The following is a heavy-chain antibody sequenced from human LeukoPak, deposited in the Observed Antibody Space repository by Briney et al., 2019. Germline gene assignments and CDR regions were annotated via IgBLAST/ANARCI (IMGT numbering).Heavy chain of an antibody. Sequence: GGSLRLSCAASGFPLSSYSINWVRQAPGKGLEWVSYISSSGSAIYYVDSVKGRFTVSRDNAKNSLFLQMNSPRAEDTAVYYCVRVKGSYFDYWGQGALVTVTS. CDR1: GFPLSSYS. CDR2: ISSSGSAI. CDR3: VRVKGSYFDY. V-gene: IGHV3-48*01. D-gene: IGHD2-15*01. J-gene: IGHJ4*02.